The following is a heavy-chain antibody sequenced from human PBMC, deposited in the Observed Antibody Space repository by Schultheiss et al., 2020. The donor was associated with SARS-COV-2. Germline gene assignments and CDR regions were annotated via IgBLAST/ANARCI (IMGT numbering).Heavy chain of an antibody. J-gene: IGHJ6*03. CDR1: GGSISSGGYY. CDR2: IYYSGST. V-gene: IGHV4-61*08. Sequence: SETLSLTCTVSGGSISSGGYYWSWIRQPPGKGLEWIGYIYYSGSTNYNPSLKSRVTISVDTSKNQFSLKLSSVTAADTAVYYCARRSYSNYGYYYYYMDVWGKGTTVTVSS. D-gene: IGHD4-11*01. CDR3: ARRSYSNYGYYYYYMDV.